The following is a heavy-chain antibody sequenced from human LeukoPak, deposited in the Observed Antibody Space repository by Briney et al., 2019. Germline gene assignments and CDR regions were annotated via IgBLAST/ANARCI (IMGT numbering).Heavy chain of an antibody. Sequence: PGGSLRLSCVASGFTFSRYGMHWVRQAPGKGLEWVAFIRYDGSNKYYADSVKGRLTFSRDNSKNTLYLQMNSLRAEDTAVYYCAKVSSSWDNDAFDIWGQGTMVTVSS. V-gene: IGHV3-30*02. D-gene: IGHD6-13*01. CDR1: GFTFSRYG. CDR2: IRYDGSNK. CDR3: AKVSSSWDNDAFDI. J-gene: IGHJ3*02.